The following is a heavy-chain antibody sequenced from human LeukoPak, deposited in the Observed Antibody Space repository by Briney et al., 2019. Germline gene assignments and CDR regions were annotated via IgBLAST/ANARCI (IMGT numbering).Heavy chain of an antibody. CDR2: INPNSGGT. V-gene: IGHV1-2*02. D-gene: IGHD2-2*01. CDR3: VGSAAIPGWFDP. J-gene: IGHJ5*02. Sequence: ASVKVSCKASGYTFTGYYMHWVRQAPGQGLEWMGWINPNSGGTNYAQKFQGRATMTRDTSISTAYMELSRLRSDDTAVYYCVGSAAIPGWFDPWGQGTLVTVSS. CDR1: GYTFTGYY.